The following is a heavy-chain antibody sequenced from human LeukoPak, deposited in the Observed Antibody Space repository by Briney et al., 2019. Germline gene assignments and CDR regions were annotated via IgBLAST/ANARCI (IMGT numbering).Heavy chain of an antibody. V-gene: IGHV4-31*03. Sequence: SQTLSLTCTVSGGSISSGGYYWSWIRQHPGKGLEWIGYIYYSGCTYYNPSLKSRVTISVDTSKNQFSLKLSSVTAADTAVYYCARGDHCSSTSCYSRASYNWFDPWGQGTLVTVSS. J-gene: IGHJ5*02. CDR1: GGSISSGGYY. CDR2: IYYSGCT. CDR3: ARGDHCSSTSCYSRASYNWFDP. D-gene: IGHD2-2*01.